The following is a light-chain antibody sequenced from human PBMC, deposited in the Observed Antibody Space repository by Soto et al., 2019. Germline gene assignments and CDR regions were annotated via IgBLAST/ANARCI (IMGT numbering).Light chain of an antibody. Sequence: QSALTQPASVSGSPGQSITISCTGTSSDVGGYNYVSWYQHHPGKAPKLMIYDVSNRPSGVSNRCSGSKSDNTASLTISGLQAEDEADYYCNSYTSSSTLLYVFGTGTKVTVL. CDR2: DVS. CDR3: NSYTSSSTLLYV. J-gene: IGLJ1*01. V-gene: IGLV2-14*01. CDR1: SSDVGGYNY.